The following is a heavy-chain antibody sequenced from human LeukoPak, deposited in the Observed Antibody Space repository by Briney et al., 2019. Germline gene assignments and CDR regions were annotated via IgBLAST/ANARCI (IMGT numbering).Heavy chain of an antibody. CDR2: INHSGST. J-gene: IGHJ4*02. D-gene: IGHD1-26*01. V-gene: IGHV4-34*01. CDR3: ARHGSRWRGGLVGAFDY. Sequence: PSETLSLTCAGYGGSFSGYYWSWIRQPPGKGLEWIGEINHSGSTNYNPSLKSRVTISVDTSKNQFSLKLSSVTAADTAVYYCARHGSRWRGGLVGAFDYWGQGTLVTVSS. CDR1: GGSFSGYY.